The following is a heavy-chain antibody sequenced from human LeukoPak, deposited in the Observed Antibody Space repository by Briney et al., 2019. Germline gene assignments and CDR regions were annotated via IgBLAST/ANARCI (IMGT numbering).Heavy chain of an antibody. CDR3: ARLGITGTLFDY. CDR2: IYCSGST. J-gene: IGHJ4*02. Sequence: PSETLSLTCTVSGGSMNNYYWSWIRQPPGKGLEWIGYIYCSGSTNYNPSLKSRVTISVDTSKNQFSLKLSSVTAADTAVYYCARLGITGTLFDYWGQGTLVTVSS. V-gene: IGHV4-59*01. D-gene: IGHD1-7*01. CDR1: GGSMNNYY.